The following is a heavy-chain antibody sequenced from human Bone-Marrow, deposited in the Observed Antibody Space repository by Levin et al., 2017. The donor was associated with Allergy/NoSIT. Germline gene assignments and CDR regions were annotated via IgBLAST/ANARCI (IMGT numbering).Heavy chain of an antibody. J-gene: IGHJ4*02. V-gene: IGHV3-9*01. D-gene: IGHD6-13*01. Sequence: SLKISCAASGFTFDDYAMHWVRQAPGKGLEWVSGISWNSGSIGYADSVKGRFTISRDNAKNSLYLQMNSLRAEDTALYYCAKDPGAAGTRDFDYWGQGTLVTVSS. CDR1: GFTFDDYA. CDR3: AKDPGAAGTRDFDY. CDR2: ISWNSGSI.